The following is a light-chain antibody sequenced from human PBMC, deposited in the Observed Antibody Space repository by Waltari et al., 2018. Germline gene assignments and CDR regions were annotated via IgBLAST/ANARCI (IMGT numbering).Light chain of an antibody. CDR1: QSVSRA. CDR3: QHYVRLPAT. J-gene: IGKJ1*01. Sequence: EIVLTQSPGTLSLSPGESATLSCRAGQSVSRALAWYQQKPGQAPRLLIYGASNRATGIPDRFSGSGSGTDFSLTISSLEPEDFAVYYCQHYVRLPATFGQGTKVEVK. V-gene: IGKV3-20*01. CDR2: GAS.